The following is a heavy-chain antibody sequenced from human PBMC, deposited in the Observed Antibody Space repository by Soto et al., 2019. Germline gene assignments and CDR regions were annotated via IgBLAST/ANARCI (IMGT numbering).Heavy chain of an antibody. Sequence: VSLKVCCKASGYTFTYYVMHWVRQAPGQGLEWMGWINPNSGGPKYAQKYQGRVTMTRDTSISTAYMELSRLRSDDTAVYYCARESAKGGMDVLGQGTPGNGSS. V-gene: IGHV1-2*02. J-gene: IGHJ6*01. CDR1: GYTFTYYV. CDR2: INPNSGGP. CDR3: ARESAKGGMDV.